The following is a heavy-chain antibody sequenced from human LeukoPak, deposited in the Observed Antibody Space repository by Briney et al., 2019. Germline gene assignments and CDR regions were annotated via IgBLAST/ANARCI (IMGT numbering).Heavy chain of an antibody. J-gene: IGHJ4*02. V-gene: IGHV4-39*02. CDR1: GGSISSSSYY. CDR3: AREREIVQLERAHDY. Sequence: PSGTLSLTCTVSGGSISSSSYYWGWIRQPPGKGLEWIGSIYYSGSTYYNPSLKSRVTISVDTSKNQSSLKLSSVTAADTAVYYCAREREIVQLERAHDYWGQGTLVTVSS. CDR2: IYYSGST. D-gene: IGHD1-1*01.